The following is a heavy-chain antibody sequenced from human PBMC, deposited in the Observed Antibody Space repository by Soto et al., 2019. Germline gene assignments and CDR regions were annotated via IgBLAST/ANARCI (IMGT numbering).Heavy chain of an antibody. Sequence: EVQVVESGGGLVQPGGSLRLSCAASGFTFSSHWMTWVRQVPGKGLEWVANINQDGSDQYYVDSVKGRFTISRDNAKNSLCLHMNSLRVEDTAVYYCATSMRHTLNPWGQGTLVTVSS. CDR1: GFTFSSHW. CDR2: INQDGSDQ. D-gene: IGHD2-8*01. CDR3: ATSMRHTLNP. V-gene: IGHV3-7*01. J-gene: IGHJ5*02.